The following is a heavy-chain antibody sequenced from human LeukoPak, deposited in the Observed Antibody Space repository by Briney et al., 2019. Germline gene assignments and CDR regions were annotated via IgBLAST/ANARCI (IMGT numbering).Heavy chain of an antibody. CDR3: ARGGPDYDRGLHYFDY. V-gene: IGHV4-39*07. J-gene: IGHJ4*02. D-gene: IGHD3-22*01. CDR2: IYYSGST. CDR1: GGSISSSSYY. Sequence: SETLSLTCTVSGGSISSSSYYWGWIRQPPGKGLEWIGSIYYSGSTYYNPSLKSRVTISVDTSKNQFSLKLSSVTAADTAVYYCARGGPDYDRGLHYFDYWGQGTLVTVSS.